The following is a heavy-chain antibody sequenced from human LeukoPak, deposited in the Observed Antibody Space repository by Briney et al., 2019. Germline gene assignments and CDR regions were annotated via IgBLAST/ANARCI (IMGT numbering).Heavy chain of an antibody. D-gene: IGHD4-17*01. J-gene: IGHJ6*02. V-gene: IGHV1-18*01. CDR2: ISAYNGNT. CDR1: GYTFTSYG. Sequence: ASVKVSCKASGYTFTSYGISWVRQAPGQGLEWMGWISAYNGNTNYAQKLQGRVTMTTDTSTSTAYMELRSLRSDDTAVYYCARDSPTTVTGYYGMDVWGQGTTVTVSS. CDR3: ARDSPTTVTGYYGMDV.